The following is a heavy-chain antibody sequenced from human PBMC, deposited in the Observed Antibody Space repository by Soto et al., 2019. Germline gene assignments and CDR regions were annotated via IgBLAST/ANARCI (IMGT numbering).Heavy chain of an antibody. Sequence: GGSLRLSCAASGFTFSSYAMNWVRQAPGKGLEWVSSISGSGAGTYYADSVKGRFTISRDNPKNTLYLQMNSLRAEDTAVYYCAKFEEMATVGLDYWGQGTLVTVSS. CDR1: GFTFSSYA. D-gene: IGHD4-17*01. CDR3: AKFEEMATVGLDY. V-gene: IGHV3-23*01. J-gene: IGHJ4*02. CDR2: ISGSGAGT.